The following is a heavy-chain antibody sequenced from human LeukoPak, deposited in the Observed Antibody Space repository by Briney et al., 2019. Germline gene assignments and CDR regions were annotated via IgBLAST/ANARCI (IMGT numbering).Heavy chain of an antibody. CDR2: IWYDGSNK. Sequence: GGSLRLSCAASGFPFSSYAMSWVRQAPGKGLEWVAVIWYDGSNKYYADSVKGRFTSSRDNSKSTLYLQMNSLRAEDTAVYYCARDPLDYYDSSVYFDYWGQGTLVTVSS. CDR3: ARDPLDYYDSSVYFDY. J-gene: IGHJ4*02. V-gene: IGHV3-33*08. CDR1: GFPFSSYA. D-gene: IGHD3-22*01.